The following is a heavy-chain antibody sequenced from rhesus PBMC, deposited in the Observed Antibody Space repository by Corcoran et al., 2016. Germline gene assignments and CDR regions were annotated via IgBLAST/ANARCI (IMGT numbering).Heavy chain of an antibody. J-gene: IGHJ6*01. CDR3: ARVDYYDSGYYTGYYYGLDS. CDR1: GASISSNY. V-gene: IGHV4-147*01. D-gene: IGHD3-28*01. CDR2: IYGGSRST. Sequence: QVQLQESGPGLVKPSETLPLTCAVSGASISSNYWSWIRQPPGKGLEWIGYIYGGSRSTIDTPTLKRRVTISKDPSKNQFSLKLISVTAADTAVYYCARVDYYDSGYYTGYYYGLDSWGQGVVVTVSS.